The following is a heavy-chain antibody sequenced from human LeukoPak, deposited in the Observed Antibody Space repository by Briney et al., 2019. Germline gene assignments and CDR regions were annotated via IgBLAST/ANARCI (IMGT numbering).Heavy chain of an antibody. CDR1: GFTFSSYS. J-gene: IGHJ4*02. Sequence: TGGSLRLPCAASGFTFSSYSMNWVRQAPGKGLEWVSPISSSSSYIYYADSVKGRFTISRDNAKNSLYLQMNSLRAEDTAVYYCARESFRGWVHFDYWGQGTLVTVSS. CDR3: ARESFRGWVHFDY. V-gene: IGHV3-21*01. D-gene: IGHD6-19*01. CDR2: ISSSSSYI.